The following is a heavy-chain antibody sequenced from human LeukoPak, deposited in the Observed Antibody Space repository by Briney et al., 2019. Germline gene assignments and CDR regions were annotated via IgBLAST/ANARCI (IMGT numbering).Heavy chain of an antibody. J-gene: IGHJ3*02. V-gene: IGHV3-21*01. CDR3: ARERRYYDSSGYFNDAFDI. D-gene: IGHD3-22*01. Sequence: PGGSLRLSCAASGFTFSSHSMNWVRQAPGEGLEWVSSISSSSSYIYYADSVKGRFTISRDNAKNSLYLQMNSLRAEDTAVYYCARERRYYDSSGYFNDAFDIWGQGTMVTVSS. CDR1: GFTFSSHS. CDR2: ISSSSSYI.